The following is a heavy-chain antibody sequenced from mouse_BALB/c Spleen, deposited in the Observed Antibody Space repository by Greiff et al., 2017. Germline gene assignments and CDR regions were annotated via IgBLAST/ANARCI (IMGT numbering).Heavy chain of an antibody. CDR2: IRLKSNNYAT. CDR3: TRFAELRLDY. D-gene: IGHD1-1*01. V-gene: IGHV6-6*02. J-gene: IGHJ4*01. Sequence: EVKLMESGGGLVQPGGSMKLSCVASGFTFSNYWMNWVRQSPEKGLEWVAEIRLKSNNYATHYAESVKGRFTISRDDSKSSVYLQMNNLRAEDTGIYYCTRFAELRLDYWGQGTSVTVSS. CDR1: GFTFSNYW.